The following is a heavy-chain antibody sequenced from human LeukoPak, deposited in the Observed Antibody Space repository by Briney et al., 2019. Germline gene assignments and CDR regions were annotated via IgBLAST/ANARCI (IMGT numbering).Heavy chain of an antibody. D-gene: IGHD3-22*01. J-gene: IGHJ4*02. CDR2: INTNTGNP. CDR3: AREIPDYYDSSGYYYDPSYDY. CDR1: GYTFTSYA. V-gene: IGHV7-4-1*02. Sequence: VSVKVSCKASGYTFTSYAMNWVRQAPGQGLEWMGWINTNTGNPTHAQGFTGRFVFSLDTSVSTAYLQISSLKAEDTAVYYCAREIPDYYDSSGYYYDPSYDYWGQGTLVTASS.